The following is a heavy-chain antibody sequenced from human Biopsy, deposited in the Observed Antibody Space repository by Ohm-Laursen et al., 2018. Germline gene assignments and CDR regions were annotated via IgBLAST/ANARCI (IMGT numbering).Heavy chain of an antibody. V-gene: IGHV3-9*01. Sequence: SLRLSCAASGFTFDDHAMTRVRQPPGKGLAWVSGMRWTSDKIGYADSVKGRFTSSRDNAKNSLYLQMNSLRAEDTAFYYFPKDQDYGDYGMDVWGQGTTGTGSS. D-gene: IGHD4-17*01. CDR3: PKDQDYGDYGMDV. CDR2: MRWTSDKI. J-gene: IGHJ6*02. CDR1: GFTFDDHA.